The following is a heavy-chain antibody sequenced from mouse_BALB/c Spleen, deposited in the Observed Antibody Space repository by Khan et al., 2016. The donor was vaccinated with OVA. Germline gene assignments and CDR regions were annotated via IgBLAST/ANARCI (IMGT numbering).Heavy chain of an antibody. CDR3: VREGEYYRCDGCCAY. Sequence: QVQLKESGAELARPGASVKMSCKASGYTFTTYTIHWVKQRPGQGLEWIGYIIPSNDYTNYNQKFKDRATLTADKSSSTAYMQLSSLTSEDSAVYYGVREGEYYRCDGCCAYWGQGTLVTGSA. CDR1: GYTFTTYT. D-gene: IGHD2-14*01. J-gene: IGHJ3*01. CDR2: IIPSNDYT. V-gene: IGHV1-4*01.